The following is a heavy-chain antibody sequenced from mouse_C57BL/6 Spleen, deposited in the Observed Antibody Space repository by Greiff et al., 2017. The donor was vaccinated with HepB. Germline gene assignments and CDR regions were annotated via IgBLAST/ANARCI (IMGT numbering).Heavy chain of an antibody. V-gene: IGHV1-76*01. CDR3: AREGGSSYWYFDV. CDR2: IYPGSGNT. CDR1: GYTFTDYY. J-gene: IGHJ1*03. Sequence: QVQLKESGAELVRPGASVKLSCKASGYTFTDYYINWVKQRPGQGLEWIARIYPGSGNTYYNEKFKGKATLTAEKSSSTAYMQLSSLTSEDSAVYFCAREGGSSYWYFDVWGTGTTVTVSS. D-gene: IGHD1-1*01.